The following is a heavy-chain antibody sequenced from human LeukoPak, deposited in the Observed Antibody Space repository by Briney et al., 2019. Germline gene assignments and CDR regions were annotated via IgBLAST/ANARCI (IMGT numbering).Heavy chain of an antibody. V-gene: IGHV1-46*01. J-gene: IGHJ4*02. D-gene: IGHD3-10*01. CDR3: ASQSSGSYEFDY. Sequence: ASVQVSCKASGYTFTSYYMHWVRQAPGQGLEWMGIINPSGGSTSYAQKFQGRVTMTRDTSTSTVYMELSSLRSEDTAVYYCASQSSGSYEFDYWGQGTLVTVSS. CDR1: GYTFTSYY. CDR2: INPSGGST.